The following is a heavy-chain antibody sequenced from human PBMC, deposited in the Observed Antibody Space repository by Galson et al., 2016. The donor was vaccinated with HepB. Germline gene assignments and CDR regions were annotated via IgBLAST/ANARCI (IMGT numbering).Heavy chain of an antibody. CDR2: ISGSGGSI. J-gene: IGHJ4*02. D-gene: IGHD6-19*01. V-gene: IGHV3-23*01. CDR1: GFPFSTYG. Sequence: SLRLSCAASGFPFSTYGMSWVRQAPGKGLEWVSGISGSGGSIYSADSVKGRFTISRDNSKNTLYLQMNSLRADDTAVYYCAKESLVAGTATYVFDNWGQGTLVTVSS. CDR3: AKESLVAGTATYVFDN.